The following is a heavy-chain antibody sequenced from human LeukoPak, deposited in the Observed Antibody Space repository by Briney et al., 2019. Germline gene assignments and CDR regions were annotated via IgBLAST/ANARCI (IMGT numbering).Heavy chain of an antibody. V-gene: IGHV3-11*04. Sequence: PGGSLRLSCAASGFTFSDYYMSWVRQAPGKGLEWLSYISSSGSTIYYADSVKGRFTISRDNAKDSLYLQMNSLRAEDTAVYYCARGDVDTAMVSFWGQGSLVTVSS. CDR3: ARGDVDTAMVSF. CDR1: GFTFSDYY. CDR2: ISSSGSTI. J-gene: IGHJ4*02. D-gene: IGHD5-18*01.